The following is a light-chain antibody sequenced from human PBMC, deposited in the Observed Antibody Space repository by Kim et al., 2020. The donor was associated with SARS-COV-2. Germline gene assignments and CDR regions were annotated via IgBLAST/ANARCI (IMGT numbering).Light chain of an antibody. CDR3: SAYTSSSTWV. J-gene: IGLJ3*02. V-gene: IGLV2-14*03. CDR2: DVS. CDR1: SSDVGGYNY. Sequence: GQSITIPCTGTSSDVGGYNYVSGHQQHPGKAPKLMIYDVSNRPSGVSNRFSGSKSGNTASLTISGLQAEDEADYYCSAYTSSSTWVFGGGTQLTVL.